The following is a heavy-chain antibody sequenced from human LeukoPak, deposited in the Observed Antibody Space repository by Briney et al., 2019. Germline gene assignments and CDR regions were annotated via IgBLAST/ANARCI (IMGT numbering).Heavy chain of an antibody. V-gene: IGHV4-34*01. CDR1: GGPFRGYY. Sequence: SETMSLTCAVYGGPFRGYYWSWLRQPPGKGLEWIGEIDHSGSTHYNPSLSSRVTISVDTSKNQFSLKLNSVTAADTAVYYCARGEVLFGESDYWGQGTLVTVSS. J-gene: IGHJ4*02. D-gene: IGHD3-10*01. CDR3: ARGEVLFGESDY. CDR2: IDHSGST.